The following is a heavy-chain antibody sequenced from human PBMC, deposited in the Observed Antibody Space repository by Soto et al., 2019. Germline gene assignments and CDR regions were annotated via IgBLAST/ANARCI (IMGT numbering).Heavy chain of an antibody. Sequence: QVQLQESGPGLVKPSQTLSLTCSVSGVSINSGGYYWSWIRHHPGKGLEWIGYIYYTGHTFYNPSLKRRVAMSVDTSKNQFSLKLSSVTAADTAVYYCARGSQLEREALDIWGQGTMVTVSS. CDR1: GVSINSGGYY. CDR3: ARGSQLEREALDI. J-gene: IGHJ3*02. CDR2: IYYTGHT. D-gene: IGHD1-1*01. V-gene: IGHV4-31*03.